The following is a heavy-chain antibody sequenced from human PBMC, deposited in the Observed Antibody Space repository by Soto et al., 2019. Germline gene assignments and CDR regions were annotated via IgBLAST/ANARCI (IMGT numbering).Heavy chain of an antibody. Sequence: SETLYLTCAVYGGSFSGYYWSWIRQPPGKGLEWIGEINHSGSTNYNPSLKSRVTISVDTSKNQFSLKLSSVTAADTAVYYCARGPQIFGVVISSSNPDYWGQGTLVTVSS. D-gene: IGHD3-3*01. CDR1: GGSFSGYY. J-gene: IGHJ4*02. V-gene: IGHV4-34*01. CDR3: ARGPQIFGVVISSSNPDY. CDR2: INHSGST.